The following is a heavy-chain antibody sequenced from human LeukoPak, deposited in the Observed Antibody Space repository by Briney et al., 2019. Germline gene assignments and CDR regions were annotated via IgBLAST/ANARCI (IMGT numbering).Heavy chain of an antibody. D-gene: IGHD3-3*01. J-gene: IGHJ4*02. CDR1: GFTFSSYS. CDR2: ISSSSSYI. CDR3: ARGGYYDFWSRSGTPYFDY. V-gene: IGHV3-21*01. Sequence: GGSLRLSCAASGFTFSSYSMNWVRQAPGKGLEWVSSISSSSSYIYYADSVKGRFTISRDNAKNSLYLQMNSLRAEDTAVYYCARGGYYDFWSRSGTPYFDYWGQGTLVTVS.